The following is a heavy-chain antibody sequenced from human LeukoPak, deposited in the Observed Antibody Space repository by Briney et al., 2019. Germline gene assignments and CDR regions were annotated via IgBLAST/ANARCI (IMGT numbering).Heavy chain of an antibody. D-gene: IGHD6-19*01. CDR1: GYTFTSYD. J-gene: IGHJ4*02. V-gene: IGHV1-2*02. CDR3: ASEIAVAGTGYFDY. CDR2: INPNSGGT. Sequence: ASVKVSCKASGYTFTSYDINWVRQAPGQGLEWMGWINPNSGGTNYAQKFQGRVTMTRDTSISTAYMELSRLRSDDTAVYYCASEIAVAGTGYFDYWGQGTLVTVSS.